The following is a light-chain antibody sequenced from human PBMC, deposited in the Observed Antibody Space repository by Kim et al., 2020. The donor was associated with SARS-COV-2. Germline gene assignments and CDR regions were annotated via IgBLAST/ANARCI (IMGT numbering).Light chain of an antibody. CDR1: QGIRNY. J-gene: IGKJ5*01. CDR3: QQGFETPPIS. CDR2: SAS. V-gene: IGKV1-39*01. Sequence: DIQMTQSPSSLSASVGDRITITCRASQGIRNYLNWYQQKPGKAPSLLIYSASKRNGVPSRFSGSGSGTEFTLTISSLQPEDFATYFCQQGFETPPISFGQGTRLEIK.